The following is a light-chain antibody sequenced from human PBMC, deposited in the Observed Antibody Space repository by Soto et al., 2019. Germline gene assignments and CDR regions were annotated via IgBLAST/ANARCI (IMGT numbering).Light chain of an antibody. CDR2: SAS. V-gene: IGKV1-39*01. Sequence: DIQMTQSPSSLYASVGDRVIITCRESQSISNYLNWYQQEPGKAPKLLIYSASTLQGGVPSRFSGGGSGTHFTLTISSLQPEDFATYFCQQSYKKRTFGQGTKVEIK. J-gene: IGKJ1*01. CDR1: QSISNY. CDR3: QQSYKKRT.